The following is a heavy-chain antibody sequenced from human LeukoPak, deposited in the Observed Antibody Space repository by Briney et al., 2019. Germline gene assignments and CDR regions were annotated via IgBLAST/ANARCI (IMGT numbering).Heavy chain of an antibody. Sequence: PGGSLRLSCAASGFTFSTYWMHWVRQASGKGLVWVSRVNGDGSSTVYADSVKGRFTISRDNAKNTLYLQMNSLRAEDTAVYYCTRDLSPAHFWGQGTLVTVSS. D-gene: IGHD2/OR15-2a*01. CDR2: VNGDGSST. V-gene: IGHV3-74*01. CDR3: TRDLSPAHF. J-gene: IGHJ4*02. CDR1: GFTFSTYW.